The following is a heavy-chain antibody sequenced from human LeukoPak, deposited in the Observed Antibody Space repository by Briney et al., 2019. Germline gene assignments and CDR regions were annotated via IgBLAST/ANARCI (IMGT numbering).Heavy chain of an antibody. CDR2: IRSTTDT. CDR1: GFTFSGSA. Sequence: PGGSLRLSCEASGFTFSGSAMHWVRQASGKGLEWVGRIRSTTDTAYAASVKGRFTISRDDSKNTAYLQMHSLKTEDTAVYYCARLLHSNTDHYYYYGMDVWGQGTTVTVSS. V-gene: IGHV3-73*01. D-gene: IGHD2/OR15-2a*01. CDR3: ARLLHSNTDHYYYYGMDV. J-gene: IGHJ6*02.